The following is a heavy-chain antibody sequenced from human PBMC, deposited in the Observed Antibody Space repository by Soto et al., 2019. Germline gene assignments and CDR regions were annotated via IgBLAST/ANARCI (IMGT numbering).Heavy chain of an antibody. CDR3: ARLTFNSSGPKTMDV. CDR2: ISAYNGNT. D-gene: IGHD6-6*01. Sequence: ASVKVSCKASGYTFSSYGISWVRQAPGQGLEWMGWISAYNGNTNYAQKLQGRVTMSTDTSTSTAYMELRSLRSDDTAMYYCARLTFNSSGPKTMDVWGHGTTVTVS. J-gene: IGHJ6*02. V-gene: IGHV1-18*01. CDR1: GYTFSSYG.